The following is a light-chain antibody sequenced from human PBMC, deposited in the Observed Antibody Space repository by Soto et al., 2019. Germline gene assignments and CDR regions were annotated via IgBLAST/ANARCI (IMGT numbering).Light chain of an antibody. Sequence: DIQMTQSPSTLSASVGDRVTITCRASQTISSWLAWYQQKPGKATKLLIYDASSLESGVPSRFSGSGSGTEFTLTISSLQPDDFATYYRQQYNSYSPLTLGGGTKVEIK. CDR3: QQYNSYSPLT. J-gene: IGKJ4*01. CDR2: DAS. V-gene: IGKV1-5*01. CDR1: QTISSW.